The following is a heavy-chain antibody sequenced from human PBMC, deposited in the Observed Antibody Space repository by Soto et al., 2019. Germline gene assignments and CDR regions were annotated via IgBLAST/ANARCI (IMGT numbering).Heavy chain of an antibody. CDR2: IQSGGTT. CDR3: AREPEQAPPLYYFDY. CDR1: GFIVSSKY. V-gene: IGHV3-66*01. D-gene: IGHD2-15*01. Sequence: GGSLRLSCAASGFIVSSKYMTWVRQAPGKGLEWVSLIQSGGTTYYADSVKGRFTISRDTSENTLHLQMDSLRVEDTAVYYCAREPEQAPPLYYFDYWGQGTLVTVSS. J-gene: IGHJ4*02.